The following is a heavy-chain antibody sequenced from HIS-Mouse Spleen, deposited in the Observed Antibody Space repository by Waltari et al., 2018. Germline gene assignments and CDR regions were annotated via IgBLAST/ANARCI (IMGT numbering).Heavy chain of an antibody. CDR1: GFTFSNAW. Sequence: EVQLVESGGGLVKPGGSLRLSCAASGFTFSNAWMSWVRQAPGKGVEWVGRIKSKTDGGKTDYAAPVKGRFTISRDDSKNTLYLQMNSLKTEDTAVYYCTTVSSSFDYWGQGTPVTVSS. V-gene: IGHV3-15*01. CDR2: IKSKTDGGKT. CDR3: TTVSSSFDY. J-gene: IGHJ4*02. D-gene: IGHD6-6*01.